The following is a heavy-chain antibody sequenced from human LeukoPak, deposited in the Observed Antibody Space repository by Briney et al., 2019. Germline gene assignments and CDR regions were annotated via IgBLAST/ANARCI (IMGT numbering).Heavy chain of an antibody. D-gene: IGHD4-17*01. V-gene: IGHV3-69-1*01. J-gene: IGHJ4*02. CDR2: ISSTSNM. CDR1: GFDLSPYT. Sequence: GGSLRLSCSASGFDLSPYTMNWVRQAPGKGLERVASISSTSNMYYGDSLKGRFTISRDNAKNTLYLQLGSLRAEDTATYYCARRVTTFLSWGQGTLVIVSS. CDR3: ARRVTTFLS.